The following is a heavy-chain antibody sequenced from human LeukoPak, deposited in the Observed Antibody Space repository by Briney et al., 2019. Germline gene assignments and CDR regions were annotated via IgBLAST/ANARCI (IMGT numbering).Heavy chain of an antibody. V-gene: IGHV3-21*01. Sequence: GGSLRLSCAASGFTFSSYSMNWVRQAPGKGLEWVSSISSSSSYIYYADSVKGRFTISRDNAKNSLYLQMNSLRAEDTAVYYCAREVCEACSSTSCLYYFDYWGQGTLVTVSS. D-gene: IGHD2-2*01. J-gene: IGHJ4*02. CDR3: AREVCEACSSTSCLYYFDY. CDR2: ISSSSSYI. CDR1: GFTFSSYS.